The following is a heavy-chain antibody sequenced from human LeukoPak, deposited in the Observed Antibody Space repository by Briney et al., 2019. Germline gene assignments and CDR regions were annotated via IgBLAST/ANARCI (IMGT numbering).Heavy chain of an antibody. D-gene: IGHD6-13*01. CDR1: GGSLSSSNW. V-gene: IGHV4-4*02. J-gene: IGHJ4*02. CDR3: ARGGGVAAAGPTPDY. Sequence: PSRTLSLTCAVSGGSLSSSNWWTWVRQPPGKGLEWIGEIYHSGSTNYNPSLKSRVTISVDTSKNQFSLKLSSVTAADTAVYYCARGGGVAAAGPTPDYWGQGTLVTVSS. CDR2: IYHSGST.